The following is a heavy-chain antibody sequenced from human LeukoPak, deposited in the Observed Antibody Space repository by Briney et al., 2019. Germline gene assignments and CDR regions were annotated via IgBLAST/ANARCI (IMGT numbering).Heavy chain of an antibody. D-gene: IGHD3-16*02. CDR3: ARGRPWGMITFGGVISSFDY. V-gene: IGHV4-34*01. CDR1: GGSFTGYY. CDR2: INHSGST. Sequence: SETLSLTCAVHGGSFTGYYWSWIRQPPGKGLEWIGEINHSGSTNYNPSLKSRVTISVDTSKNQFSLKLSSVTAADTAVYYCARGRPWGMITFGGVISSFDYWGQGTLVTVSS. J-gene: IGHJ4*02.